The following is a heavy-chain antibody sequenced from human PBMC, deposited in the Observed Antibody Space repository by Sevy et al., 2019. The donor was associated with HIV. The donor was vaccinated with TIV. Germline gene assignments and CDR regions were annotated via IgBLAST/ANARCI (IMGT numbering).Heavy chain of an antibody. CDR1: GFTFSNYW. V-gene: IGHV3-74*01. CDR3: ATGSGAFDI. D-gene: IGHD3-3*01. J-gene: IGHJ3*02. Sequence: GGSLRLSCAASGFTFSNYWIHWVRQTPGKGLVWVSRISTDGRSTTYADSVKGRFTISRDNAKNTLYLQMNSLRAEDTAVYYCATGSGAFDIWGQGTMVTVSS. CDR2: ISTDGRST.